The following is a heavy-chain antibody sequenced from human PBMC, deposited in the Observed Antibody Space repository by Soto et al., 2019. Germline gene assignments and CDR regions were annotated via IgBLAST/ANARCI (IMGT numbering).Heavy chain of an antibody. J-gene: IGHJ5*02. CDR1: GGSFSGYY. V-gene: IGHV4-34*01. CDR3: ARGWPADYDFWSGYGAWFDP. D-gene: IGHD3-3*01. Sequence: PSETLSLTCAVYGGSFSGYYWSWIRQPPGKGLERIGEINHSGSTNYNPSLKSRVTISVDTSKNQFSLKLSSVTAADTAVYYCARGWPADYDFWSGYGAWFDPWGQGTLVTVSS. CDR2: INHSGST.